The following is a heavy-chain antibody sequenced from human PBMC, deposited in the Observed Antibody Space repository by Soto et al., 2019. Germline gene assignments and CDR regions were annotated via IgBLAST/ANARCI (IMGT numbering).Heavy chain of an antibody. CDR2: IRSKAYGGTT. J-gene: IGHJ6*03. V-gene: IGHV3-49*03. D-gene: IGHD6-19*01. Sequence: GGSLRLSCTASGFTFGDYAMSWFRQAPGKGLEWVGFIRSKAYGGTTEYAASVKGRFTISRDDSKSIAYLQMNSLKTEDTAVYYCTRDRWFSAVAGSNYYYYYMDVWGKGTTVTVSS. CDR1: GFTFGDYA. CDR3: TRDRWFSAVAGSNYYYYYMDV.